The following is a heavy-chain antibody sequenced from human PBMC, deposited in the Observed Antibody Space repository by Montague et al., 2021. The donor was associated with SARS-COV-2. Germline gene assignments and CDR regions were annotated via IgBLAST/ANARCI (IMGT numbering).Heavy chain of an antibody. CDR1: GFIFSSNA. V-gene: IGHV3-23*01. CDR3: AKVGGYSYGLSDY. Sequence: SRRLSFAASGFIFSSNAMSWVRQAPGKGLEWVSTIGGGGRRTYYADSVKGRFTISRDNSKNTLYLQMYSLRAEDTAVYYCAKVGGYSYGLSDYWGQGTLVTVSS. D-gene: IGHD5-18*01. CDR2: IGGGGRRT. J-gene: IGHJ4*02.